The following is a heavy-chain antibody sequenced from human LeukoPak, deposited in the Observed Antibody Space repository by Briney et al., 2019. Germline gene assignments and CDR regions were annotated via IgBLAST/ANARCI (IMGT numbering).Heavy chain of an antibody. J-gene: IGHJ5*02. D-gene: IGHD5-18*01. CDR1: GFTFSNYW. Sequence: GGSLRLSCAASGFTFSNYWMHWVRQVPGKGLVWVSRISGAGSSTTYADSVKGRFTMSRDNAKNTLYLQMNSLRAEDTAVYYCARVRHSYGLDPWGQGTLVTVSS. V-gene: IGHV3-74*03. CDR2: ISGAGSST. CDR3: ARVRHSYGLDP.